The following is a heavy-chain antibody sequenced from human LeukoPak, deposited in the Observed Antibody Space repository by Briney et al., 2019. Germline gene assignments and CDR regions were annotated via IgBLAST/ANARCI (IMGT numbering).Heavy chain of an antibody. CDR1: GFTFSSYA. D-gene: IGHD4-17*01. V-gene: IGHV3-23*01. J-gene: IGHJ4*02. Sequence: SGGSLRLSCAASGFTFSSYAMSWVRQAPGKGLEWVSDISGSGGSTYYADSVKGRFTISRDNSKNTLYLQMNSLRAEDTAVYYCAKDLYYGDYYFDYWGQGTLVTVSS. CDR2: ISGSGGST. CDR3: AKDLYYGDYYFDY.